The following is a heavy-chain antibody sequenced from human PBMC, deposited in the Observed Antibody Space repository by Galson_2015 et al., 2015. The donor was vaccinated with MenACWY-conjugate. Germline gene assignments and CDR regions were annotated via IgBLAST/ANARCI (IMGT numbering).Heavy chain of an antibody. Sequence: QSGAEVKKPGESLTISCTGTGYSFTNYWIAWVRQMPGKGLEWMGLIDPVDSNTRYSPSFQGQVTILADKSISTAYLQWTSLRASDTAMYYCARHPPGGRGMDVWGQGTTVTVSS. D-gene: IGHD1-26*01. CDR1: GYSFTNYW. CDR3: ARHPPGGRGMDV. J-gene: IGHJ6*02. V-gene: IGHV5-51*01. CDR2: IDPVDSNT.